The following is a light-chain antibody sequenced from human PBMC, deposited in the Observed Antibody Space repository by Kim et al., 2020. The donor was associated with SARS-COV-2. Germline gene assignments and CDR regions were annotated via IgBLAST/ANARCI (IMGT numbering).Light chain of an antibody. CDR3: ATWDSSLSAVL. V-gene: IGLV1-51*01. Sequence: MVPISCAGSSSNIGNYGLSCYHHPPGAGPTLLIYDNDERPSEVPDRFSGSKSGTSATLGITGLQAGDEGDYYCATWDSSLSAVLFGGGTQLTVL. CDR2: DND. CDR1: SSNIGNYG. J-gene: IGLJ2*01.